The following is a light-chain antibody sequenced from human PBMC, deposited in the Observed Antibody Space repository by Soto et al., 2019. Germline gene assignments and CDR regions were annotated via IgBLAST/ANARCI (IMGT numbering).Light chain of an antibody. Sequence: QSALTQPASVSESPGQSITISCTGTSSDVGGYNYVSWYQQHPGKAPKLMIYDVSNRPSGVSNRFSGSKSGNTASLTISGLQAEDEADYYCSSYTTSNTLGYVFGTGTKVTVL. CDR2: DVS. J-gene: IGLJ1*01. CDR3: SSYTTSNTLGYV. V-gene: IGLV2-14*01. CDR1: SSDVGGYNY.